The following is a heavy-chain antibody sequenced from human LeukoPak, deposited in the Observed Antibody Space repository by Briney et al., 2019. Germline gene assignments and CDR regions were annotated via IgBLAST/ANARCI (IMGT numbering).Heavy chain of an antibody. J-gene: IGHJ4*02. CDR1: GYSFTNFW. D-gene: IGHD1-26*01. Sequence: GESLKISCKGSGYSFTNFWIGWVRQMPGKGLEWMGIIHPGDSDTRYSPPFQGQVTISADKSISTAYLQWNSLKASDTAMYYCARRSGSYFDYWGQGTLVTVSS. V-gene: IGHV5-51*01. CDR2: IHPGDSDT. CDR3: ARRSGSYFDY.